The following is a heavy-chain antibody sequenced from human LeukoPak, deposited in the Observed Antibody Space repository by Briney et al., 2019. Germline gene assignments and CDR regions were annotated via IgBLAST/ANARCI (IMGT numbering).Heavy chain of an antibody. CDR2: INHSGST. V-gene: IGHV4-34*01. CDR3: ARGRNGYSSSWYLGGAALVY. Sequence: SETLSLTCAVYGGSFSGYYWSWIRQPPGKGLEWIGEINHSGSTNYNPSLKSRVTISVDTSKNQFSLKLSSVTAAETAVYYWARGRNGYSSSWYLGGAALVYWGQGTLVTVSS. CDR1: GGSFSGYY. D-gene: IGHD6-13*01. J-gene: IGHJ4*02.